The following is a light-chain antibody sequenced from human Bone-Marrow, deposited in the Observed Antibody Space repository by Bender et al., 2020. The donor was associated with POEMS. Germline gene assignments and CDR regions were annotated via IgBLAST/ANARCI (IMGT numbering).Light chain of an antibody. V-gene: IGLV2-14*01. CDR1: NSDIGINNY. CDR3: AVWDDSLNGWV. J-gene: IGLJ3*02. CDR2: EVS. Sequence: QSALTQPASVSESPGQSITISCTGTNSDIGINNYVSWYQHHPGKAPKLMIYEVSRRPSEVPDRFSGSRSGTSASLAISGLQSEDEADYYCAVWDDSLNGWVFGGGTKLTVL.